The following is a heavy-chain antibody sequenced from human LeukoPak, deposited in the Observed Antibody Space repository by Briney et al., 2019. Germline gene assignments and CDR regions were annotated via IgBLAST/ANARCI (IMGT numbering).Heavy chain of an antibody. Sequence: ASVKVSCKASGGTFSSYAISWVRQAPGQGLEWMERIIPIFGTANYAQKFQGRVTITTDESTSTAYMELSSLRSEDTAVYYCARESTPMIVFDYWGQGTLVTVSS. J-gene: IGHJ4*02. CDR2: IIPIFGTA. D-gene: IGHD3-22*01. CDR1: GGTFSSYA. CDR3: ARESTPMIVFDY. V-gene: IGHV1-69*05.